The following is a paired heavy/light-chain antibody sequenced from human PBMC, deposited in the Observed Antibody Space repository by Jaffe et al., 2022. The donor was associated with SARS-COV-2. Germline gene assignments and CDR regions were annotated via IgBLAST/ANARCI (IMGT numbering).Light chain of an antibody. CDR2: WAS. Sequence: DIVMTQSPDSLAVSLGERATINCKSSQSVLYSSDNKNYLAWYLQKPGQPPKLLIYWASTRESGVPDRFSGSGSETDFTLTISSLQAEDVAVYYCQQYYSIPQTFGQGTKVEIK. V-gene: IGKV4-1*01. CDR1: QSVLYSSDNKNY. J-gene: IGKJ1*01. CDR3: QQYYSIPQT.
Heavy chain of an antibody. V-gene: IGHV3-23*01. Sequence: EVQLLESGGGLVQPGGSLRLSCAASGFTFNNYAMTWVRQAPGKGLEWVSSISGSGGRPYYADSVKGRFTISRDTSTSMLFLQMNTLRAEDTAVYYCTKGGFTSSPKYCDSWGQGTLVFVSS. D-gene: IGHD5-12*01. CDR1: GFTFNNYA. CDR3: TKGGFTSSPKYCDS. J-gene: IGHJ4*02. CDR2: ISGSGGRP.